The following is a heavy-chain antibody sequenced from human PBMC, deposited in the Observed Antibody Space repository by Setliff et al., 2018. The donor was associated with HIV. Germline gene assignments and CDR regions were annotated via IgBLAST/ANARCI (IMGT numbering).Heavy chain of an antibody. V-gene: IGHV4-59*01. CDR2: IYYSGMT. D-gene: IGHD6-19*01. J-gene: IGHJ5*02. CDR3: ASSSGWYGAAQFDP. CDR1: GGSFSDYY. Sequence: SETLSLTCTVSGGSFSDYYRSWIRQPPGKGLEWIGDIYYSGMTNYNPSLQSRVTISLDTSKNQFSLKVNSVTAADTAVYYCASSSGWYGAAQFDPWGQGTRVTVSS.